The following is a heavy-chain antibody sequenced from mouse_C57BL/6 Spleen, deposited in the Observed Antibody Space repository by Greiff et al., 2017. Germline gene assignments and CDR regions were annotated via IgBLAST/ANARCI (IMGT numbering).Heavy chain of an antibody. CDR3: ARDGGLRLYWYFDV. V-gene: IGHV5-4*01. D-gene: IGHD2-4*01. J-gene: IGHJ1*03. CDR1: GFTFSSYA. CDR2: ISDGGSYT. Sequence: EVKVVESGGGLVKPGGSLKLSCAASGFTFSSYAMSWVRQTPEKRLEWVATISDGGSYTYYPDNVKGRFTISRDNAKNNLYLQMSHLKSEDTAMYYCARDGGLRLYWYFDVWGTGTTVTVSS.